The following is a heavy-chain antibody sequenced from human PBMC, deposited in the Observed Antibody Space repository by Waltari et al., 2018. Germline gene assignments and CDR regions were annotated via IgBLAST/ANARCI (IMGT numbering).Heavy chain of an antibody. CDR1: GDIFTTYG. J-gene: IGHJ4*02. V-gene: IGHV7-4-1*02. CDR3: ARGGGTFSKPQYFDS. D-gene: IGHD1-26*01. CDR2: INTHTGNP. Sequence: QVQLVQSGSELKKPGASVKVSCKESGDIFTTYGVNWVRQAPGQGLEWMGWINTHTGNPTYVQGFTGRFVFSLDTSVSTAYLQISSLKAEDSVIYYCARGGGTFSKPQYFDSWGQGTRVTVSS.